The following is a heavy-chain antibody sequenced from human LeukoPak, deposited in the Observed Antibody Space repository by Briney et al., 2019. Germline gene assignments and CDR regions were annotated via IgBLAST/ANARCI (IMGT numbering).Heavy chain of an antibody. CDR3: ASKHYDSSGYRDY. CDR2: ISSSGSTI. Sequence: GGSLRLSCAASGFTFSDYYMSWIRQAPGKGLEWVSYISSSGSTIYYADSVKGRFTISRDNAKNSLYLQMNSLRAEDTAVYYCASKHYDSSGYRDYWGQGTLVTVSS. CDR1: GFTFSDYY. J-gene: IGHJ4*02. V-gene: IGHV3-11*01. D-gene: IGHD3-22*01.